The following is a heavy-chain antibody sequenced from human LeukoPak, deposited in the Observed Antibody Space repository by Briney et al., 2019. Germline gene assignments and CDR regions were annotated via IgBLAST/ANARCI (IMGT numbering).Heavy chain of an antibody. CDR3: AKKAQYNGNYPLDY. D-gene: IGHD1-26*01. CDR1: GFTFSSYW. V-gene: IGHV3-7*03. CDR2: INHNGNVN. Sequence: QSGGSLRLSCAASGFTFSSYWMNWARQAPGKGLEWVASINHNGNVNYYVDSVRGRFTIFRDNAQNLLYLQMNSLRAEDTALYFCAKKAQYNGNYPLDYWGQGTLVTVSS. J-gene: IGHJ4*02.